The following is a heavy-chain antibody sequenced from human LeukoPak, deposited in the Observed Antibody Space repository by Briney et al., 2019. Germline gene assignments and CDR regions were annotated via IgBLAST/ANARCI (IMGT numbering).Heavy chain of an antibody. J-gene: IGHJ4*02. D-gene: IGHD2-2*01. V-gene: IGHV3-74*01. CDR3: ARSPAGRYYFDY. CDR2: INTDGSST. CDR1: GFTFSSYW. Sequence: PGGSLRLSCAASGFTFSSYWMHWVRQAPGKGLVWVSRINTDGSSTAYADSVKGRFTLSRDNAKNTLYLQMNSLRAEDTAVYYCARSPAGRYYFDYWGQGTLVTVSS.